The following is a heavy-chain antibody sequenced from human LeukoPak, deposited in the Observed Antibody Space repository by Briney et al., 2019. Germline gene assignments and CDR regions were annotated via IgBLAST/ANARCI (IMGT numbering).Heavy chain of an antibody. CDR1: GYTFTSYD. V-gene: IGHV1-8*03. CDR2: MNPNSGNT. CDR3: ARTDYGGKNWFDP. Sequence: GASVKVSCKASGYTFTSYDINWVRQATGQGLEWMGWMNPNSGNTGYAQKFQGRVTITRNTAISTAYMELSSLRSDDTAVYYCARTDYGGKNWFDPWGQGTLVTVSS. D-gene: IGHD4-23*01. J-gene: IGHJ5*02.